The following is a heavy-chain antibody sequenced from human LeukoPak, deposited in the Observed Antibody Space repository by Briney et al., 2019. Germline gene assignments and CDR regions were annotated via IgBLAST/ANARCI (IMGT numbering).Heavy chain of an antibody. CDR2: ISPAGDST. Sequence: GGSLRLSCAASGFTFSSYGMHWVRQAPGAGLEWVSAISPAGDSTTDADSVKGRFTISRDNGKNLVSLQMNSLRDEDTAVYYCARADRDGNKRFLDWGQGTLVTVSS. D-gene: IGHD5-24*01. CDR3: ARADRDGNKRFLD. CDR1: GFTFSSYG. V-gene: IGHV3-48*02. J-gene: IGHJ4*02.